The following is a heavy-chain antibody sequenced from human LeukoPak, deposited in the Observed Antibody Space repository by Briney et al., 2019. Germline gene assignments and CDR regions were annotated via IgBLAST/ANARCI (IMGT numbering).Heavy chain of an antibody. CDR1: GVSISSYY. D-gene: IGHD3-22*01. Sequence: PSETLSLTCTVSGVSISSYYWSWIRQPPGKGLEWIGYIYYSGSTNYNPSLKSRVTISVDTSKNQFSLKLSSVTAADTAVYYCAVYPYDSNDYWGQGTLVTVSS. CDR2: IYYSGST. V-gene: IGHV4-59*01. J-gene: IGHJ4*02. CDR3: AVYPYDSNDY.